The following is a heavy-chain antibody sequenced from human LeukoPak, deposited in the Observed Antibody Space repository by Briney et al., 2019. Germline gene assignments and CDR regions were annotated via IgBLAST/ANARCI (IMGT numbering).Heavy chain of an antibody. Sequence: SETLSLTCAVYGGSFSGYYWSWIRQPPGKGLEWIGEINHSGSTNYNPSLKSRVTISVDTSKNQFSLKLSSVTAADTAVYYCAREAIAAAGTPFDYWGQGTLVTVSS. D-gene: IGHD6-13*01. CDR2: INHSGST. J-gene: IGHJ4*02. V-gene: IGHV4-34*01. CDR1: GGSFSGYY. CDR3: AREAIAAAGTPFDY.